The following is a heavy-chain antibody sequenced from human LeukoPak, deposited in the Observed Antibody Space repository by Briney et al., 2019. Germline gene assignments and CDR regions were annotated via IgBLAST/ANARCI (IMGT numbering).Heavy chain of an antibody. CDR1: GFTFSSYA. D-gene: IGHD5-24*01. V-gene: IGHV3-30-3*01. Sequence: PGGSLRLSCAASGFTFSSYAMHWVRQAPGKGLEWVAVISYDGSNKYYADSVKGRFTISRDNSKNTLYPQMNSLRAEDTAVYYCATSRDGYNYHFDDWGQGTLVTVSS. J-gene: IGHJ4*02. CDR3: ATSRDGYNYHFDD. CDR2: ISYDGSNK.